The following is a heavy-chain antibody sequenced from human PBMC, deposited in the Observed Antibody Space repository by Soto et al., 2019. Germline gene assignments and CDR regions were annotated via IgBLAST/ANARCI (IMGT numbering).Heavy chain of an antibody. V-gene: IGHV3-30-3*01. J-gene: IGHJ4*02. Sequence: LRLSCAAPGFTFSSYAMHWVRQAPGKGLEWVAVISYDGSNKYYADSVKGRFTISRDNSKNTLYLQMNSLRAEDTAVYYCARDSGSVDYWGQGTLVTVSS. CDR2: ISYDGSNK. CDR1: GFTFSSYA. D-gene: IGHD3-10*01. CDR3: ARDSGSVDY.